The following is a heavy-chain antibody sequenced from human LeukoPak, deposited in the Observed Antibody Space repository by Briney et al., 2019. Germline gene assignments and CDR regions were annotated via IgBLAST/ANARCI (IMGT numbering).Heavy chain of an antibody. J-gene: IGHJ4*02. CDR3: ARGARGI. V-gene: IGHV4-34*01. CDR1: GGSISSYY. D-gene: IGHD6-13*01. Sequence: PSETLSLTCTVSGGSISSYYWSWIRQPPGKGLEWIGEINHSGSTNYNPSLKGRVTISVDTSKNQFSLKLSSVTAADTAVYYCARGARGIWGQGTLVTVSS. CDR2: INHSGST.